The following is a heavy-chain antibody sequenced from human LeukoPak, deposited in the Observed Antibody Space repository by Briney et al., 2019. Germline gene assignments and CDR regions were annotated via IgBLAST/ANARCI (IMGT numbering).Heavy chain of an antibody. CDR2: IYYSGST. V-gene: IGHV4-59*01. J-gene: IGHJ5*02. CDR1: GGSISSYY. Sequence: SETLSLTCTVSGGSISSYYWSWIRQPPGKGLEWFGYIYYSGSTNYNPSLKSRVTISVDTSKNQFSLKLSSVTAADTAVYYCARDGITLWFGEFLHWFDPWGQGTLVTVSS. CDR3: ARDGITLWFGEFLHWFDP. D-gene: IGHD3-10*01.